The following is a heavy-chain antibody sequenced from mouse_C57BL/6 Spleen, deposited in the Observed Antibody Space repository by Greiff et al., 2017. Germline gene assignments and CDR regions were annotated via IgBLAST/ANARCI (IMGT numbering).Heavy chain of an antibody. D-gene: IGHD5-2*01. V-gene: IGHV1-81*01. Sequence: QVQLQQSGAELARPGASVKLSCKASGYTFTSYCISWVKQRTGQGLEWIGEIYPRSGNTYYNEKFKGKATLTADKSSSTAYMELRSLTSEDSAVYFCARFCEYRGWYFDVWGKGTTVTVSS. CDR2: IYPRSGNT. CDR1: GYTFTSYC. CDR3: ARFCEYRGWYFDV. J-gene: IGHJ1*03.